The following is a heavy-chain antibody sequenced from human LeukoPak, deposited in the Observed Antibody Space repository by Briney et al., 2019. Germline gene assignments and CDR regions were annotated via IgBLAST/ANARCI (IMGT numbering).Heavy chain of an antibody. CDR2: ITSTSRYI. Sequence: GGSLRLSCAASGFTFSSYGMTWARQAPGKGLEWVSSITSTSRYIYYADSVKGRFTISRDNANNSLHLQMNSLRAEDSAVYYCARDWDIAAAGANWFDPWGQGTLVTVSS. V-gene: IGHV3-21*01. CDR1: GFTFSSYG. CDR3: ARDWDIAAAGANWFDP. J-gene: IGHJ5*02. D-gene: IGHD6-13*01.